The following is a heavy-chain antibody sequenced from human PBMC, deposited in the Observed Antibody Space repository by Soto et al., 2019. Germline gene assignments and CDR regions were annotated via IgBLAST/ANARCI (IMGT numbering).Heavy chain of an antibody. CDR2: IDNKIDADKT. Sequence: GGSLRLSCTASGFTFSKAYMNWVRQAPGKGLEWVGQIDNKIDADKTGLSAPVKGRFTLSRDDSKNTVYLQMNGLEIEDTAMYYCVTRFTAVATERFDYWGQGTLVTVSS. V-gene: IGHV3-15*04. D-gene: IGHD2-21*02. CDR1: GFTFSKAY. CDR3: VTRFTAVATERFDY. J-gene: IGHJ4*02.